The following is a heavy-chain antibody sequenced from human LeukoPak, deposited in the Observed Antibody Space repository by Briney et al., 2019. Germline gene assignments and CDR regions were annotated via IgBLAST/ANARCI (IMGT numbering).Heavy chain of an antibody. Sequence: PSETPSLTCTVSGGSISSYYWSWIRQPPGKGLEWIGYIYYSGSTNYNPSLKSRVTISVDTSKNQFSLKLSSVTAADTAVYYCAREANSDYGGNSGYFQHWGQGTLVTVSS. CDR3: AREANSDYGGNSGYFQH. CDR2: IYYSGST. D-gene: IGHD4-23*01. V-gene: IGHV4-59*01. J-gene: IGHJ1*01. CDR1: GGSISSYY.